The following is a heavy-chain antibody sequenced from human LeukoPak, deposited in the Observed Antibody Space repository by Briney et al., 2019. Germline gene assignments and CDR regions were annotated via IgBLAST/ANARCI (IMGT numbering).Heavy chain of an antibody. V-gene: IGHV3-74*01. Sequence: GGSLRLSCAASGFTFSSYWMHWVRQAPGKGLVWVSRINSDGFSTSYAYSVKGRFTISRDNAKNSLYLQMNSLGAEDTAVYYCASHIVPTSWGAFDIWGQGTMVTVSS. D-gene: IGHD2-8*01. CDR3: ASHIVPTSWGAFDI. CDR1: GFTFSSYW. J-gene: IGHJ3*02. CDR2: INSDGFST.